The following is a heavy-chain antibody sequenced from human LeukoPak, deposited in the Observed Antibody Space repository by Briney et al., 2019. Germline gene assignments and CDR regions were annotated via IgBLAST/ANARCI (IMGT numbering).Heavy chain of an antibody. CDR2: IYDSGGT. J-gene: IGHJ4*02. CDR3: ARHDYGDKNFDY. CDR1: GGSISSSGFY. V-gene: IGHV4-39*01. Sequence: TSETLSLTCTVSGGSISSSGFYWGWIRQPPGKGLEWIGSIYDSGGTYYNPSLKSRVTIFVNMSNNQFSLKLSSVTAADTAVYYCARHDYGDKNFDYWGQGTLVTVSS. D-gene: IGHD4-17*01.